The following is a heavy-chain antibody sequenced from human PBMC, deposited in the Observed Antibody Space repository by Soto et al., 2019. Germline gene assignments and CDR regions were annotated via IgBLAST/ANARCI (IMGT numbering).Heavy chain of an antibody. V-gene: IGHV6-1*01. J-gene: IGHJ3*02. CDR3: AKAAAIPVVSVGAFDI. D-gene: IGHD2-2*02. CDR1: GDSVSSNSAA. CDR2: TYYRSKWYN. Sequence: SQTLSLTCAISGDSVSSNSAAWNWIRQSPSRGLEWLGRTYYRSKWYNDYAVSVKSRITINPDTSKNQFSLQLNSVTPEDTAVYYCAKAAAIPVVSVGAFDIWGQGTMVTVSS.